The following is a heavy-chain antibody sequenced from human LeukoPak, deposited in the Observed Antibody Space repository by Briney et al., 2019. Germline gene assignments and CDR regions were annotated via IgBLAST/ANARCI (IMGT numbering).Heavy chain of an antibody. V-gene: IGHV6-1*01. CDR1: GDSISSNSVA. D-gene: IGHD6-19*01. CDR3: AREREVAGYFDF. Sequence: SQTLSLTCAISGDSISSNSVAWNWIRQSPSRGLEWLGSTYYRPDWYNDYAVSVKGRITINSDTSKNQFSLQLNSVAPEDTAVYYCAREREVAGYFDFWGRGALVTVSS. J-gene: IGHJ4*02. CDR2: TYYRPDWYN.